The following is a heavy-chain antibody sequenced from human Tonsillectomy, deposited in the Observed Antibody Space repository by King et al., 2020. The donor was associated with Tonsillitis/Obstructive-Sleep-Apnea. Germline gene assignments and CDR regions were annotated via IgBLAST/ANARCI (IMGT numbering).Heavy chain of an antibody. V-gene: IGHV3-20*04. CDR3: ARSVGYTYGLDAFDI. CDR2: INWNGGTT. Sequence: VQLVESGGSVVRPGGSLRLSCGASGFTFDDYGMSWVRQGPGKGLEWVSGINWNGGTTGYADSVKGRFTISRDNAKKSLYLQMNSLSAEDTALYYCARSVGYTYGLDAFDIWGQGTLVTVSS. J-gene: IGHJ3*02. CDR1: GFTFDDYG. D-gene: IGHD5-18*01.